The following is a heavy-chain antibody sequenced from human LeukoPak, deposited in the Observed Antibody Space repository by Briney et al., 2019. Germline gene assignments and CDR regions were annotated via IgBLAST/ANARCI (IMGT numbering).Heavy chain of an antibody. V-gene: IGHV7-4-1*02. D-gene: IGHD5-18*01. CDR3: ARDVVDNYGFDAFDI. Sequence: GASVTVSCKASGYTFTNYAINWMRQAPGQGLEWMGWIGTNTGSPFYSQGFTGRFVFSLDTSVSTTYLHISSLQAEDTAVYYCARDVVDNYGFDAFDIWGQGTMVTVSS. J-gene: IGHJ3*02. CDR2: IGTNTGSP. CDR1: GYTFTNYA.